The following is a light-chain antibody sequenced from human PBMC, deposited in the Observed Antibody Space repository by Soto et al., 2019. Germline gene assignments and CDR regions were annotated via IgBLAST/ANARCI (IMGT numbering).Light chain of an antibody. J-gene: IGLJ1*01. V-gene: IGLV2-14*01. CDR3: SSYVSNITYV. Sequence: QSALTQPASVSGSPGQSITISCTGTSSDVGGYDYVSWYQHHPGKAPKLMIYEVSNRPSGVSNRFSGSKSGNMASLTISGLQAEDEADYYCSSYVSNITYVFGTGTKVTVL. CDR2: EVS. CDR1: SSDVGGYDY.